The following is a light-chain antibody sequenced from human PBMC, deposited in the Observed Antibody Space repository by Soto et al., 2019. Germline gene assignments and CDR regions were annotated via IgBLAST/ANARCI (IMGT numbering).Light chain of an antibody. V-gene: IGKV3-20*01. CDR2: GAS. CDR1: QSVSSNY. Sequence: EIVLTQSPGTLSLSPGERVTLSCRASQSVSSNYLAWYQQKPGQAPRLLIYGASSRATGIPDRFSGSGSGTDFTLTISSLEPEDFAVYYCQQYGSSPPLSFGGGTKVDIK. CDR3: QQYGSSPPLS. J-gene: IGKJ4*01.